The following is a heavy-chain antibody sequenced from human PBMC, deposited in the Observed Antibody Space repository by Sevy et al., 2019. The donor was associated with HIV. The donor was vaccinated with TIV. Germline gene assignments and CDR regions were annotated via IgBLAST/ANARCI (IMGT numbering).Heavy chain of an antibody. CDR2: INHSGST. D-gene: IGHD3-9*01. J-gene: IGHJ6*03. V-gene: IGHV4-34*01. Sequence: SETLSLTCAVYGGSFSGYYWSWIRQPPGKGLEWIGEINHSGSTNYNPSLKSRVTISVDMSKNQFSLKLSSVTAADTAVYYCARGRYFDWYDPYYYMDVWGKGTTVTVSS. CDR3: ARGRYFDWYDPYYYMDV. CDR1: GGSFSGYY.